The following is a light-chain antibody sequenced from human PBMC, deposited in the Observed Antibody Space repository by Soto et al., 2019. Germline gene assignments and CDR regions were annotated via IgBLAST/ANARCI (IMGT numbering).Light chain of an antibody. CDR3: QQHNNWPQT. CDR2: AAS. Sequence: VGDRGTITCRASQGISSYLAWYQQKPGKAPKLLIYAASTLQSGVPSRFSGSGSGTEFTLTISSLQSEDFAVYCCQQHNNWPQTFGRGTKVDIK. CDR1: QGISSY. V-gene: IGKV1-9*01. J-gene: IGKJ1*01.